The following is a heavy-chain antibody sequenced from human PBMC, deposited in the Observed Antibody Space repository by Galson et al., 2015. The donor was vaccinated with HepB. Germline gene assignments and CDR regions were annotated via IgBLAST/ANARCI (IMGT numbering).Heavy chain of an antibody. J-gene: IGHJ3*02. CDR2: IYYSGST. D-gene: IGHD2-2*01. CDR3: ARGGVPYHCSSTSCYGVVAFDI. V-gene: IGHV4-59*01. CDR1: GGSISSYY. Sequence: TCTVSGGSISSYYWSWIRQPPGKGLEWIGYIYYSGSTNYNPSLKSRVTISVDTSKNQFSLKLSSVTAADTAVYYCARGGVPYHCSSTSCYGVVAFDIWGQGTMVTVSS.